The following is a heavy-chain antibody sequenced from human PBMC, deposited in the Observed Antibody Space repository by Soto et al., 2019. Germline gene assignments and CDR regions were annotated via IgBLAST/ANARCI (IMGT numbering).Heavy chain of an antibody. Sequence: QVTLKESGPTLVKPTQTLTLTCTVSGLSLRTTGVGVGWVRQPPGQALEWLALLYWDDDKRYSPSLRSRLTIAKDISEKQVVLTMTNMVTVDTATYYGVQSRCGGDCLEIYSSHAYNGLDVWGQGTTVTVSS. CDR1: GLSLRTTGVG. J-gene: IGHJ6*02. CDR2: LYWDDDK. D-gene: IGHD2-21*02. V-gene: IGHV2-5*02. CDR3: VQSRCGGDCLEIYSSHAYNGLDV.